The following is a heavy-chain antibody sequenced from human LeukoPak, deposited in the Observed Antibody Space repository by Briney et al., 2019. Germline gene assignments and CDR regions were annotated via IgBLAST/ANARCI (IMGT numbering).Heavy chain of an antibody. CDR3: ARSIASGYSFDS. V-gene: IGHV3-7*02. CDR2: IKEDGSQN. CDR1: GFTFSNYW. J-gene: IGHJ4*02. Sequence: GGSLRLSCAASGFTFSNYWMSWVRQVPGRGLEWVVNIKEDGSQNYSVDSVKGRFTISRDNAKNSLYLQMNSLRAEDTAVYYCARSIASGYSFDSWGQGTLVSVSS. D-gene: IGHD3-10*01.